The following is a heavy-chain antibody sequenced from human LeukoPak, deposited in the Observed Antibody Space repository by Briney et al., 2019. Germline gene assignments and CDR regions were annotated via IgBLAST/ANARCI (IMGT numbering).Heavy chain of an antibody. V-gene: IGHV4-31*03. CDR2: IYYSGRT. D-gene: IGHD3-22*01. CDR3: ARGGTYYYDSSGLDY. Sequence: SETLSLTCTVSGGSISSGGYYWSWIRQHPGKGLEWIGYIYYSGRTYYNPSLKSRVTISVDTSKNQFSLKLSSVTAADTAVYYCARGGTYYYDSSGLDYWGQGTLVTVSS. CDR1: GGSISSGGYY. J-gene: IGHJ4*02.